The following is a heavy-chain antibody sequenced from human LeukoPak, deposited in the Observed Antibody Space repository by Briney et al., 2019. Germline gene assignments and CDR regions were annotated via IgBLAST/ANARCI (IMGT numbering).Heavy chain of an antibody. CDR3: ARDGYNYANAFDI. V-gene: IGHV4-34*01. D-gene: IGHD5-24*01. Sequence: SGTLSLTCAVHGGSFSGYYWSWIRQPPGKGLEWIGEINHSGSTNYNPSLKSRVTISVDTSKNQFSLKLSSVTAADTAVYYCARDGYNYANAFDIWGQGTMVTVSS. J-gene: IGHJ3*02. CDR1: GGSFSGYY. CDR2: INHSGST.